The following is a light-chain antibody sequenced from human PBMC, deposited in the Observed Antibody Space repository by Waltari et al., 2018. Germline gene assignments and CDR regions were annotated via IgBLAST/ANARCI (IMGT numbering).Light chain of an antibody. Sequence: EIVLTQSPGTLSLSPGERATLSCRASQSVSSRYLAWYQQNPGQAPRLLIFGASSRATGMPDRFSGSGSGTDFTLTISRLEPEDFAVYYCQQYGSSPRYTFGQGTKVEIK. CDR2: GAS. CDR3: QQYGSSPRYT. J-gene: IGKJ2*01. CDR1: QSVSSRY. V-gene: IGKV3-20*01.